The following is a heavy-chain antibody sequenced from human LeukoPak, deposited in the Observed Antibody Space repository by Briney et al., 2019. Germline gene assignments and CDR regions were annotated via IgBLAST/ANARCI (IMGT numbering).Heavy chain of an antibody. Sequence: GGSLRLSCAASGFTFSSYWMSWVRQAPGKGLEWVANIKQDGSEKYYVDSVKGRFTISRDNAKNSLYLQMNSLRAEDTAVCYCAREWRSFDYGDYSYYFDYWGQGTLVTVSS. D-gene: IGHD4-17*01. V-gene: IGHV3-7*01. CDR1: GFTFSSYW. CDR2: IKQDGSEK. CDR3: AREWRSFDYGDYSYYFDY. J-gene: IGHJ4*02.